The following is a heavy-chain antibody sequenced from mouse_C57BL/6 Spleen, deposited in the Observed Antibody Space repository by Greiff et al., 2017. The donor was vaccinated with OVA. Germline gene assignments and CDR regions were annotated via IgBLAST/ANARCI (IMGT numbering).Heavy chain of an antibody. CDR2: IYWDDDK. D-gene: IGHD1-1*01. Sequence: QVTLKESGPGLLQSSQTLSLTCSFSGFSLSTSGMGVSWIRQPSGKGLEWLAHIYWDDDKRYKPSLKRRLTISKDTSRNQVFLTITSVYTADTATYSCARAPPTVVNAMDYWGQGTSVTVSS. V-gene: IGHV8-12*01. J-gene: IGHJ4*01. CDR3: ARAPPTVVNAMDY. CDR1: GFSLSTSGMG.